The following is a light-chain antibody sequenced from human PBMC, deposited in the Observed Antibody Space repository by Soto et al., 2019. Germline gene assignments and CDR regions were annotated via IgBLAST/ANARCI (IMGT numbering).Light chain of an antibody. CDR2: DAS. V-gene: IGKV3-15*01. CDR1: QSVSSN. J-gene: IGKJ4*01. CDR3: QQYNNWPPLT. Sequence: EIVMTQSPATLSVSPGERATLSCRTSQSVSSNLAWYQQEPGQPPRLLIYDASTMATGIPARFGGSGSGTEFTLTISSLQSEDFAVYYCQQYNNWPPLTFGGGTKVEIK.